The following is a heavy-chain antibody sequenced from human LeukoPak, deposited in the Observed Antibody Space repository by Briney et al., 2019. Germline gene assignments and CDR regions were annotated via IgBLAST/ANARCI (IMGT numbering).Heavy chain of an antibody. J-gene: IGHJ4*02. D-gene: IGHD3-22*01. Sequence: SETLSLTCTVSGGSISSGGYYWTWIRRHPEKGLEWIGYIYSTGSAHYNPSLKSRVTLSVDTSKNQFSLKVISATAADTAVYYCARYSGSDSSGYLDCWGQGTLVTVSS. CDR2: IYSTGSA. V-gene: IGHV4-31*03. CDR3: ARYSGSDSSGYLDC. CDR1: GGSISSGGYY.